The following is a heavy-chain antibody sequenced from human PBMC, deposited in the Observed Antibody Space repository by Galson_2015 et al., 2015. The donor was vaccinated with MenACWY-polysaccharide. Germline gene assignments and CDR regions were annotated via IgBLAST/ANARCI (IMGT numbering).Heavy chain of an antibody. D-gene: IGHD6-19*01. V-gene: IGHV3-9*01. J-gene: IGHJ4*02. CDR1: GFTFDDYA. CDR2: ISWNRGNI. CDR3: ARDGGSSGWDFFDY. Sequence: SLRLCCATSGFTFDDYAMHWVQHVPVKGLEWVSGISWNRGNIGYAVSVRGRFTISRDNTKNSLYLQLNTLRPEDTALYYCARDGGSSGWDFFDYWGQGTLVTVSS.